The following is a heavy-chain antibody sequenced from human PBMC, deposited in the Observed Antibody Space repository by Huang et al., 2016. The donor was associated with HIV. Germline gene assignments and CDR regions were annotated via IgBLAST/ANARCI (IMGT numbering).Heavy chain of an antibody. CDR2: VWYGGGP. CDR1: GGSVGSHY. J-gene: IGHJ6*02. Sequence: QVKLQESGPGLVKPSETLSLTCTVYGGSVGSHYWSWIRQSPGKGLEWIGYVWYGGGPNYQPSLRSRVTISVDSANNQCSLNLKFVTAADTAVYYCARGEVIPALMDVWGQGTTVTVSS. CDR3: ARGEVIPALMDV. D-gene: IGHD2-2*01. V-gene: IGHV4-59*02.